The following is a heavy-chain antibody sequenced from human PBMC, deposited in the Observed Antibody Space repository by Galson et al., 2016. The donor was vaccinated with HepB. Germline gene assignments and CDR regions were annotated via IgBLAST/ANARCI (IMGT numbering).Heavy chain of an antibody. V-gene: IGHV3-33*01. CDR1: GFIFSSYG. D-gene: IGHD3-3*01. Sequence: SLRLSCAASGFIFSSYGLHWVRQAPGKGLEWVAVIWYDGSNNYYADSVKGRLTISRDNSKNTLYLQMNNLRVEDTAVYYCARNHGMVTKYYFDYWGQGALVAVSS. CDR3: ARNHGMVTKYYFDY. J-gene: IGHJ4*02. CDR2: IWYDGSNN.